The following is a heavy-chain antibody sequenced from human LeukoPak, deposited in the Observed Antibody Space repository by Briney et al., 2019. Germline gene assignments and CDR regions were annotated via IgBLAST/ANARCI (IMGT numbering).Heavy chain of an antibody. J-gene: IGHJ3*02. D-gene: IGHD3-22*01. CDR2: INPNSGGT. CDR3: ARRRITMIVVARFDAFDI. V-gene: IGHV1-2*02. Sequence: VSVKVSCKASGYTFTSYGISWVRQAPGQGLEWMGWINPNSGGTNYAQKFQGRVTISADKSISTAYLQWSSLKASDTAMYYCARRRITMIVVARFDAFDIWGQGTMVTVSS. CDR1: GYTFTSYG.